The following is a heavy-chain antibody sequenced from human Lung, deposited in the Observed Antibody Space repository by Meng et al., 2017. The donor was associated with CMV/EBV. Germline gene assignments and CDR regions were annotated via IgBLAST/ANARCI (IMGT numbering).Heavy chain of an antibody. D-gene: IGHD2-8*02. V-gene: IGHV3-7*01. CDR3: ATYGWTPDS. CDR1: GFSFSTYW. CDR2: IKQDGSEI. J-gene: IGHJ4*02. Sequence: GGSLRLSCAASGFSFSTYWMNWVRQAPGKGLEWVASIKQDGSEIYYVDSVKGRFTISRDNAKKSLYLKMDSLRAEDTAVYYCATYGWTPDSLGQGLLVTVSS.